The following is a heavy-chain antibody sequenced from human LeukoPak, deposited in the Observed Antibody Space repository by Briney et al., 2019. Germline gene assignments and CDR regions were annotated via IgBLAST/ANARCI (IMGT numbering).Heavy chain of an antibody. Sequence: SETLSLTCTVSGGSISSYYWSWIRQPPGKGLEWIGYIYYSGRNKYNPSLMSRVTISVDPSKHQFSLKLSSVTAADTAVYYCARGHSSRLPIDYWGQGTLVTVSS. D-gene: IGHD6-13*01. CDR2: IYYSGRN. CDR3: ARGHSSRLPIDY. V-gene: IGHV4-59*01. CDR1: GGSISSYY. J-gene: IGHJ4*02.